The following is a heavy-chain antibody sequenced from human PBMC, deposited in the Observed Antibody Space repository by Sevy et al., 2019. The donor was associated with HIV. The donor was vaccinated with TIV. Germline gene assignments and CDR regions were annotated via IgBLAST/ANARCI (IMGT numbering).Heavy chain of an antibody. J-gene: IGHJ3*02. CDR1: GGSISSGSYY. Sequence: SETLSLTCTVSGGSISSGSYYWSWIRQPAGKGLEWIGRIYTSGSTNYPPSLKSRVTISVDTSKNQFSLKLSSVTAADTAVYYCARDGMGYYDSSGYYEDAFDIWGQGTMVTVSS. D-gene: IGHD3-22*01. CDR2: IYTSGST. V-gene: IGHV4-61*02. CDR3: ARDGMGYYDSSGYYEDAFDI.